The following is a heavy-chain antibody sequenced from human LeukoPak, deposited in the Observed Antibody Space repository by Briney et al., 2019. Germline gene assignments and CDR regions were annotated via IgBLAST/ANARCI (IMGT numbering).Heavy chain of an antibody. CDR1: GFPFNAYW. Sequence: GGSLRLSCAASGFPFNAYWMTWVRQAPGKGLEWVANIRQDGDTKYYVDSVKGRFTISRDNSKNTLYLLMNSLIPEDTAVYYCAREVVSSPSYFDSWGQGTLVTVSS. CDR3: AREVVSSPSYFDS. CDR2: IRQDGDTK. J-gene: IGHJ4*02. V-gene: IGHV3-7*03. D-gene: IGHD2-15*01.